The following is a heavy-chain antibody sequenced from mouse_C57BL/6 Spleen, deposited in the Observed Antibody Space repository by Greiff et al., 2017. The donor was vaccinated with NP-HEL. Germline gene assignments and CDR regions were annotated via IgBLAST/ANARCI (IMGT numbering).Heavy chain of an antibody. Sequence: QVQLQQSGPELVKPGASVKISCKASGYAFSSSWMNWVKQRPGKGLEWIGRIYPGDGDTNYNGKFKGKATLTADKSSSTAYMQLSSLTSEDSAVYFCAREEIYYDYDWFAYWGQGTLVTVSA. CDR2: IYPGDGDT. J-gene: IGHJ3*01. V-gene: IGHV1-82*01. D-gene: IGHD2-4*01. CDR3: AREEIYYDYDWFAY. CDR1: GYAFSSSW.